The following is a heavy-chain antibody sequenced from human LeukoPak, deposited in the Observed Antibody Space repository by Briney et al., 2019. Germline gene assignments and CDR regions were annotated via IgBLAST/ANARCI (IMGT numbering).Heavy chain of an antibody. CDR3: ARQVNWDYFDY. CDR1: GGSLSTSY. D-gene: IGHD7-27*01. Sequence: SETLSLTCTVSGGSLSTSYWSWVRQPPGKGLEWIGYISYSGSTKYSPSLKSRVTMSIDTSNNQFSLKLSSVTAADTAMYFCARQVNWDYFDYWGQGPLVTVSS. CDR2: ISYSGST. V-gene: IGHV4-59*08. J-gene: IGHJ4*02.